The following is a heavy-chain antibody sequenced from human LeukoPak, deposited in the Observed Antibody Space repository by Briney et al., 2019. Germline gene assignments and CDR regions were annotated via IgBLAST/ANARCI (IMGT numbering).Heavy chain of an antibody. J-gene: IGHJ4*02. D-gene: IGHD3-22*01. CDR2: INPDSGGT. CDR1: GHTFTGYY. Sequence: GASVKVSCKASGHTFTGYYMHWVRQAPGQGLEWMGWINPDSGGTNYAQKFQGRVTMTRDTSISTAYMELSRLRSDDTAVYYCARATFDSRGYYYEGEYWGQGTLVTVSS. CDR3: ARATFDSRGYYYEGEY. V-gene: IGHV1-2*02.